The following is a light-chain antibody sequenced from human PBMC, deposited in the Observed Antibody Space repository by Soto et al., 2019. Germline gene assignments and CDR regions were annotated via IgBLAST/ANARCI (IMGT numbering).Light chain of an antibody. J-gene: IGKJ1*01. V-gene: IGKV1-17*01. CDR3: LQHDSNVWT. Sequence: DIQMTQSPSSLSASVGDRVTITCRASQDIQNALGWYQQKPGKAPKRLIHAASSLQSGVPSRFRGSRSGTEFTLTISSLQPEDFATYYCLQHDSNVWTFGQGTKVDIK. CDR1: QDIQNA. CDR2: AAS.